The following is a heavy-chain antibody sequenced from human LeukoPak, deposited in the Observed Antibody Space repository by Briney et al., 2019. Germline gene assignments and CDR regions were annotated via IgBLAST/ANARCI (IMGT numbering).Heavy chain of an antibody. Sequence: SETLSLTCTVSGGSISSYYWSWIRQPPGKGLEWIGYIYYSGSTNYNPSLKSRVTISVDTSKNQLSLKLSSVTAADTAVYYCARDGTGVGYKVWGQGTLVTVSS. CDR2: IYYSGST. CDR3: ARDGTGVGYKV. CDR1: GGSISSYY. J-gene: IGHJ4*02. V-gene: IGHV4-59*01. D-gene: IGHD5-24*01.